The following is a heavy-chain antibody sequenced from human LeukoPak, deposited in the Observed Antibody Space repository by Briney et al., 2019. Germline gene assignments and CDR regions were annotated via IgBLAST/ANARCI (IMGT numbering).Heavy chain of an antibody. CDR1: GFTFNTYA. V-gene: IGHV3-23*01. D-gene: IGHD5-24*01. Sequence: HAGGSLRLSCAASGFTFNTYAMSWVRQAPGKGMEWVSVIIGNGGDINYAGSVRGRFTISRDNSKNTLYLQMNSLRVEDTAVYYCAKDRIPDGRYSIDFWGPGTLVTVSS. CDR2: IIGNGGDI. CDR3: AKDRIPDGRYSIDF. J-gene: IGHJ4*02.